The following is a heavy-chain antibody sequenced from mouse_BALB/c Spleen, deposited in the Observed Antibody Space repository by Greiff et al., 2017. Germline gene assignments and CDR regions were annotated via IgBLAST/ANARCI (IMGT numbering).Heavy chain of an antibody. V-gene: IGHV6-6*02. J-gene: IGHJ3*01. Sequence: EVQVVESGGGLVQPGGSMKLSCVASGFTFSNYWMNWVRQSPEKGLEWVAEIRLKSNNYATHYAESVKGRFTISRDDSKSSVYLQMNNLRAEDTGIYYCTRVTGTKAWFAYWGQGTLVTVSA. D-gene: IGHD4-1*01. CDR2: IRLKSNNYAT. CDR3: TRVTGTKAWFAY. CDR1: GFTFSNYW.